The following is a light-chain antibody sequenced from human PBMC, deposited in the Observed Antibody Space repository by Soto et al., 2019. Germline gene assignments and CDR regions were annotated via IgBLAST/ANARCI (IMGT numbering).Light chain of an antibody. CDR1: ESVNNK. J-gene: IGKJ5*01. CDR3: HQYNNWFPFT. V-gene: IGKV3-15*01. CDR2: RAS. Sequence: EVVLTQSPATLSVSPGERATLSCRASESVNNKLGWYQQKPGQAPRLLIYRASTRATGTPARFSGSGSGTEFTLTVSSLPSEDSAVYYCHQYNNWFPFTFGQGTRLEIK.